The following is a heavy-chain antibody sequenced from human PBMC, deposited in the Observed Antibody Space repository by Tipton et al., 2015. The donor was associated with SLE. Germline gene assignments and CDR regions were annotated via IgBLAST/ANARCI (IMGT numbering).Heavy chain of an antibody. J-gene: IGHJ6*02. CDR1: GGTFNNYA. D-gene: IGHD3-3*01. CDR3: ATGAFWSGTYTYYYYTMDV. CDR2: IIPRSVVT. V-gene: IGHV1-69*17. Sequence: QLVQSGAEVKKPGSSVKVSCKASGGTFNNYAISWVRQAPGQGLEWMGGIIPRSVVTTYAQKFQGRVTITADKSTSTAYMELRSLSSDDTALYYCATGAFWSGTYTYYYYTMDVRGQGTTVTVSS.